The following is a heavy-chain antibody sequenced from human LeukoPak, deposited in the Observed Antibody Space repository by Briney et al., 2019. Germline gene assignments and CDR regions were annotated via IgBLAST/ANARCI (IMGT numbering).Heavy chain of an antibody. J-gene: IGHJ3*02. D-gene: IGHD2-15*01. CDR2: ISSSGSTI. CDR1: RFTFSDYY. CDR3: ARVVYCSGGSCHIFAFDI. V-gene: IGHV3-11*01. Sequence: EGSLRLSCAASRFTFSDYYMSWIRQAPGKGLEWVSYISSSGSTIFYADSVKGRFTISRDNAKHSLYLQVNGLRAEDTAVYYCARVVYCSGGSCHIFAFDIWGQGTMVTVSS.